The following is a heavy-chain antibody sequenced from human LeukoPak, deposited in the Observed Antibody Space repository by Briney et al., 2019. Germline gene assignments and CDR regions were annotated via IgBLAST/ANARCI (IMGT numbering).Heavy chain of an antibody. D-gene: IGHD2-2*02. J-gene: IGHJ5*02. CDR1: GYTFTSYG. V-gene: IGHV1-18*01. Sequence: ASVKVSCKASGYTFTSYGISWVRQAPGQGLEWMGWISAYNGNTNYAQKLQGRVTMTTDTYTSTAYMELRSLRSDDTAVYYCARGLVPAAICWWFDPWGQGTLVTASS. CDR3: ARGLVPAAICWWFDP. CDR2: ISAYNGNT.